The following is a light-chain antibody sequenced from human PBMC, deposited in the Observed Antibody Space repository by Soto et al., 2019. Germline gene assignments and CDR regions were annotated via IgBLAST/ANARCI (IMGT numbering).Light chain of an antibody. CDR1: SSNIGSNT. Sequence: VPSPPQSASWTPGQRVAISCSGSSSNIGSNTVNWYQQLPGTAPKVLIYSNNQRPSGVPDRFSGSKSGTSASLAISGLQSEDEADYYCAAWDDGLNGFWVFGTGTKVTVL. V-gene: IGLV1-44*01. CDR3: AAWDDGLNGFWV. J-gene: IGLJ1*01. CDR2: SNN.